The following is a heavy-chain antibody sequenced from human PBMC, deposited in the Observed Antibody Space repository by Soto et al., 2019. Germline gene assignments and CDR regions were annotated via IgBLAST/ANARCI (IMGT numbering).Heavy chain of an antibody. D-gene: IGHD2-21*01. V-gene: IGHV4-39*01. CDR1: GASITSNFYY. CDR3: GKVLIGATRHTDFDS. Sequence: TSETLSLTCAVSGASITSNFYYCCCIRRPPGKGLEWIGSIYFDGSTYYKSSLKSRVTISLDTSKNQFSLKLTSVTAADTAVYYCGKVLIGATRHTDFDSWGQGTLVTVSS. J-gene: IGHJ4*02. CDR2: IYFDGST.